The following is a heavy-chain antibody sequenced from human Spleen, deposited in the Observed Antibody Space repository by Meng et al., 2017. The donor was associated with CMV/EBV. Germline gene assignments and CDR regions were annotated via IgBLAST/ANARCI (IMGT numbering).Heavy chain of an antibody. V-gene: IGHV1-69*05. CDR3: AREQTGDSVYDQGYFDY. CDR2: IIPSFGTT. D-gene: IGHD5/OR15-5a*01. J-gene: IGHJ4*02. CDR1: GDTFSSNA. Sequence: SVKVSCKASGDTFSSNAVSWVRQARGQGLEWMGGIIPSFGTTNYAQKFQGRVTISTDESMNTAYMELRSLSSEDTAVYYCAREQTGDSVYDQGYFDYWGQGTLVTVSS.